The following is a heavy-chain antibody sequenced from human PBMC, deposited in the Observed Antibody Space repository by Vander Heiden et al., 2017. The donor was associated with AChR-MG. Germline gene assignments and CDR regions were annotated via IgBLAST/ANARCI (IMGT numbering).Heavy chain of an antibody. V-gene: IGHV1-2*02. CDR3: ARIGRGAAAKNWFDP. CDR1: GYTFTGYY. J-gene: IGHJ5*02. Sequence: QVQLVQSGAEVKKPGASVKVSCKASGYTFTGYYMHWVRQAPGQGLEWMGWINPNSGGTNYAQKLQGRVTMTRDTSISTAYMELSRLRSEDTAVYYCARIGRGAAAKNWFDPWGQGTLVTVSS. D-gene: IGHD1-26*01. CDR2: INPNSGGT.